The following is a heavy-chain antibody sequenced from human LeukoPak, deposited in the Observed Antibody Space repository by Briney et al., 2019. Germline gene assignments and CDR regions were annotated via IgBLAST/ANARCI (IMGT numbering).Heavy chain of an antibody. CDR3: ARGGRTTYYYGSGSHEYFQH. CDR2: INHSGST. D-gene: IGHD3-10*01. CDR1: GGSFSGYY. Sequence: SETLSLTCAVYGGSFSGYYWSWIRQPPGKGLDWIGEINHSGSTNYNPSLKSRVTISVDTSKNQFSLKLSSVTAADTAVYYCARGGRTTYYYGSGSHEYFQHWGQGTLVTVSS. J-gene: IGHJ1*01. V-gene: IGHV4-34*01.